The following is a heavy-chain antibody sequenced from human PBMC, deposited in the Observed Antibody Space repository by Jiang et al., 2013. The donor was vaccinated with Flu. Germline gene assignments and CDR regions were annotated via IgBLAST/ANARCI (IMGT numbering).Heavy chain of an antibody. CDR3: ARAAVVVAATPFDY. V-gene: IGHV1-18*01. J-gene: IGHJ4*01. D-gene: IGHD2-15*01. CDR1: GYTFTTYG. CDR2: ISAHNGNT. Sequence: SGAEVKKPGASVKVSCKTSGYTFTTYGITWVRQAPGQGLEWMGWISAHNGNTDYAQGLQGRVTMTIDTSTSTAHMELRSLTSDDTALYYCARAAVVVAATPFDYWG.